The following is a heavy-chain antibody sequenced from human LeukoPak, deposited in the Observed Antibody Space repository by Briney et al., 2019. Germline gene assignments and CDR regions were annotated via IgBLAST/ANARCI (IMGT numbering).Heavy chain of an antibody. J-gene: IGHJ4*02. V-gene: IGHV3-30*03. Sequence: GGSLRLSCAVSGFTLSNYGMHWVRQAPGEGLEWVAILSHNGSKKYYADSVKGRFTISRDNSRNTLYLQMNGLRAEDTAVYYCARGLGGYNTVNYWGQGTLVTVSS. CDR3: ARGLGGYNTVNY. CDR2: LSHNGSKK. CDR1: GFTLSNYG. D-gene: IGHD5-12*01.